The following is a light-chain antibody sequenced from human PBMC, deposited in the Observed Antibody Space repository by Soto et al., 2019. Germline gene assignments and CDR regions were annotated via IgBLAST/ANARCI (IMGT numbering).Light chain of an antibody. Sequence: QSALTQPPSVSGSPGQSVTISCTGTSSDVGSYNRVSWYQQPPGTAPKVMIYEVSNRPSGVPDRFSGSKSGNTASLTISGLQPEDEADYYCYSSTSSITYVYGTGTKLTVL. CDR3: YSSTSSITYV. V-gene: IGLV2-18*02. CDR1: SSDVGSYNR. CDR2: EVS. J-gene: IGLJ1*01.